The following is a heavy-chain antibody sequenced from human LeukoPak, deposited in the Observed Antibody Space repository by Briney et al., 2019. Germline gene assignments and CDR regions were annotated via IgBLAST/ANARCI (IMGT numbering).Heavy chain of an antibody. J-gene: IGHJ4*02. D-gene: IGHD7-27*01. CDR1: GGSISSGDYY. CDR2: IYYSGST. CDR3: ARVGRPALGIGGLFDY. V-gene: IGHV4-30-4*08. Sequence: SQTLSLTCTVSGGSISSGDYYWSWIRQPPGKGLEWIGYIYYSGSTYYNPSLKSRVTISVDTSKNQFSLKLSSVTAADTAVYYCARVGRPALGIGGLFDYWAREPWSPSPQ.